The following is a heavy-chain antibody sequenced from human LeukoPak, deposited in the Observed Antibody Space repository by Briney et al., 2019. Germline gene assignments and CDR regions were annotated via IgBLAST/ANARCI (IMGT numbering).Heavy chain of an antibody. D-gene: IGHD6-19*01. CDR3: ARILSSSWYEYFHH. CDR1: GGTFSNYA. CDR2: IIPIFGTA. J-gene: IGHJ1*01. Sequence: GASVKVSCKASGGTFSNYAMSWVRQAPGQGLEWMGAIIPIFGTANYAQKFQGRVTITADESTSTAYMELSSLRSEDTAVYYCARILSSSWYEYFHHWGQGTLVTVSS. V-gene: IGHV1-69*13.